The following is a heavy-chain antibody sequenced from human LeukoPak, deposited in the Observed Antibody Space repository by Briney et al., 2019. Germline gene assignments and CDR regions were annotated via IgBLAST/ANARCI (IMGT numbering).Heavy chain of an antibody. CDR1: GFTFSSYA. Sequence: GGSLRLSCAASGFTFSSYAMSWVRQAPGKGLEWVSAISGSGGSTYYADSVKGRFTISRYNSKNTLYLQMNSLRAEGTAVYYCAKQITMVRGVSGNFDYWGQGTLVTVSS. D-gene: IGHD3-10*01. J-gene: IGHJ4*02. V-gene: IGHV3-23*01. CDR2: ISGSGGST. CDR3: AKQITMVRGVSGNFDY.